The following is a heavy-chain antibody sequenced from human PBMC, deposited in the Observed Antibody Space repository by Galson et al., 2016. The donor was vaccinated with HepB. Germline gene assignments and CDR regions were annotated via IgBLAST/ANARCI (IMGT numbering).Heavy chain of an antibody. CDR2: ISWHSGNI. CDR1: GFKFEDYA. J-gene: IGHJ6*02. Sequence: SLRLSCAAAGFKFEDYAMHWVRQAPGEGLEWVAGISWHSGNIGYADSVRGRFTISRDNAKNSLFLHMESLRPEDTALYYCVKDSGDNLWGRENYYYGMDVWGQGTTVTVSS. V-gene: IGHV3-9*01. CDR3: VKDSGDNLWGRENYYYGMDV. D-gene: IGHD5-24*01.